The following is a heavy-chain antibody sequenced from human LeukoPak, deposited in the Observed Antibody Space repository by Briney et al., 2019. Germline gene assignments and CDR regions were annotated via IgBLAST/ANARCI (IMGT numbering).Heavy chain of an antibody. CDR1: GYTFTGYY. J-gene: IGHJ6*03. Sequence: ASVKVSCKASGYTFTGYYMHWVRQAPGQGLEWMGWINPNSGGTNYAQKFQGRVTMTRNTSISTAYMELSSLRSEDTAVYYCARRYCSGGSYPRDYYYYYYMDVWGKGTTVTVSS. V-gene: IGHV1-2*02. CDR3: ARRYCSGGSYPRDYYYYYYMDV. CDR2: INPNSGGT. D-gene: IGHD2-15*01.